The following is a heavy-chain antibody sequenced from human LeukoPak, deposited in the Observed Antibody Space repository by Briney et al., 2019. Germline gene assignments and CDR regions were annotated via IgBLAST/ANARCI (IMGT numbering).Heavy chain of an antibody. CDR3: ARDACGSTSCYEGVTSDY. V-gene: IGHV1-18*01. CDR1: GYTFTSYG. Sequence: GASVKVSCKASGYTFTSYGISWVRQAPGQGLEWMGWISAYNGNTNYAQKLQGRVTMTTDTSTSTAYMELRSLRSDDTAVYYCARDACGSTSCYEGVTSDYWGQGTLVTVSS. J-gene: IGHJ4*02. CDR2: ISAYNGNT. D-gene: IGHD2-2*01.